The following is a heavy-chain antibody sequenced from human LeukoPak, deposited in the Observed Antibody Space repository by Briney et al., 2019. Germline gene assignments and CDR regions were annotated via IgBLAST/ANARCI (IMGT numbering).Heavy chain of an antibody. V-gene: IGHV3-7*01. Sequence: GGSLRLSCGVSGLSFNTSWMYWVRQAPGKGLEWVANIKQDGSKIYYVDSVKGRFTISRDNAKNSLYLQMNSLRAEDTAVYYCAGGDNFDSWGQGTLVTVSS. J-gene: IGHJ4*02. CDR2: IKQDGSKI. CDR1: GLSFNTSW. D-gene: IGHD2-21*02. CDR3: AGGDNFDS.